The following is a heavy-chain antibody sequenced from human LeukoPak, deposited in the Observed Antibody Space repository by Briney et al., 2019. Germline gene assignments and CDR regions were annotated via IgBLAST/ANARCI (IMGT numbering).Heavy chain of an antibody. CDR2: INHSGST. CDR1: GGSFSGYY. D-gene: IGHD6-19*01. J-gene: IGHJ4*02. CDR3: ARGVVAGTFDY. Sequence: SETLSLTCAVYGGSFSGYYWSWIRQPPGKGLEWIGEINHSGSTNYNPSLKGRVTISVDTSKNQFSLKLSSVTAADAAVYYCARGVVAGTFDYWGQGTLVTVSS. V-gene: IGHV4-34*01.